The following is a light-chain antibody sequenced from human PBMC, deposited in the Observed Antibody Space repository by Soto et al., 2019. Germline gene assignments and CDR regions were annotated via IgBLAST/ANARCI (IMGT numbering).Light chain of an antibody. V-gene: IGLV2-8*01. CDR1: GSDVVVPHY. Sequence: QSALTQPPSASGSPGQSVAISCTGTGSDVVVPHYVSWYQQHPGKAPILIIYAVTERPSGVPDRFSGSKSGNTASLTVSGLQTEDEADYYCSSHAGNNNYVFGTGTRSPS. J-gene: IGLJ1*01. CDR3: SSHAGNNNYV. CDR2: AVT.